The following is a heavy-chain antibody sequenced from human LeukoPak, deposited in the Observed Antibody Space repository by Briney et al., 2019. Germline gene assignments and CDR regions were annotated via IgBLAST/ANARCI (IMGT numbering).Heavy chain of an antibody. CDR3: ARSPILGGVRGIKVAFDI. D-gene: IGHD3-10*01. J-gene: IGHJ3*02. CDR2: IYYSGNT. Sequence: SETLSLTCAVSGGSVSSNTYSWIWIRQPPGKGLEWIGYIYYSGNTNYNPSLNSRVTISVDTSKNQFSLKLSSVTAADTAVYYCARSPILGGVRGIKVAFDIWGQGTMVTVSS. CDR1: GGSVSSNTYS. V-gene: IGHV4-61*01.